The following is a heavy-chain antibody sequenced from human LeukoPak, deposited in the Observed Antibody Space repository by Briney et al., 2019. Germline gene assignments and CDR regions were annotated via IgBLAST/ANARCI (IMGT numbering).Heavy chain of an antibody. CDR1: GYTFTNYG. CDR3: ARDFEYGSGGSHYFDY. D-gene: IGHD3-10*01. J-gene: IGHJ4*02. CDR2: ISPYNGHT. Sequence: ASVKVSCKASGYTFTNYGISWVRQAPGQGLEWMGWISPYNGHTNYAQKLQGRVTMTTDTSTSTAYMELRSLRSDDTAVFYCARDFEYGSGGSHYFDYWGQGTLVTVSS. V-gene: IGHV1-18*01.